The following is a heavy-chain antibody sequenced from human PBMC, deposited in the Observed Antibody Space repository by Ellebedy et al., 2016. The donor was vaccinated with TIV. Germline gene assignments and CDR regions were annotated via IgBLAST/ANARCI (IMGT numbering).Heavy chain of an antibody. CDR3: ARGLVRFLEWTFDY. J-gene: IGHJ4*02. CDR1: GFTFSSYG. D-gene: IGHD3-3*01. Sequence: GESLKISCAASGFTFSSYGMHWVRQAPGKGLEWVAVIWYDGSNKYYADSVKGRFTISRDNSKNTLYLQMNSLRAEDTAVYYCARGLVRFLEWTFDYWGQGTLVTVSS. V-gene: IGHV3-33*01. CDR2: IWYDGSNK.